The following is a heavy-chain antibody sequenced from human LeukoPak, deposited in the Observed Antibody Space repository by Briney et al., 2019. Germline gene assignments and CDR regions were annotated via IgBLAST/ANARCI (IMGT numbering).Heavy chain of an antibody. D-gene: IGHD6-19*01. CDR3: ARDRAVAGHTYWYFDL. V-gene: IGHV3-69-1*01. CDR2: ISSNNIM. Sequence: GGSLRLSCAASGFTVSSNYMSWVRQAPGKELEWVSYISSNNIMYYADSVKGRFTISRDNGKNSLYLQMNNLRDEDTAVYYCARDRAVAGHTYWYFDLWGRGTLVTVSS. CDR1: GFTVSSNY. J-gene: IGHJ2*01.